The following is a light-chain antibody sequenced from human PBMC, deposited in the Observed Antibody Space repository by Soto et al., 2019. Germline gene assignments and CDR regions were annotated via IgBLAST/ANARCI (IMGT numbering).Light chain of an antibody. Sequence: QSVLTQPASVSGSPGQSITISCTGTSSDVGHPYNYVSWYQQHPGKAPKLLIFKVSNRPSGISGRFSGSKSGNTASLTISGLQAEDEADYYCCAYAGSSTLGFGGGTKLTVL. CDR2: KVS. J-gene: IGLJ3*02. CDR1: SSDVGHPYNY. CDR3: CAYAGSSTLG. V-gene: IGLV2-14*03.